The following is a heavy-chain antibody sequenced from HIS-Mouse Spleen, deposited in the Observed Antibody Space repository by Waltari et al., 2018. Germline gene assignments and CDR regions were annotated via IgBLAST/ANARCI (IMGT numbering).Heavy chain of an antibody. CDR3: AREIPYSSSWYDWYFDL. D-gene: IGHD6-13*01. CDR2: IYYSGST. CDR1: GGSISSSSYY. J-gene: IGHJ2*01. Sequence: QLQLQESGPGLVKPSETLSLTCTVSGGSISSSSYYWGWIRQPPGKGLEWIGSIYYSGSTYYNPSLKRRVTISVETSKTQFSLKLSSVTAADTAVYYCAREIPYSSSWYDWYFDLWGRGTLVTVSS. V-gene: IGHV4-39*07.